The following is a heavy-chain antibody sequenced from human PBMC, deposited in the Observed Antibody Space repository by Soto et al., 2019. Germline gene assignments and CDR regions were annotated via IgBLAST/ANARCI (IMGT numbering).Heavy chain of an antibody. Sequence: QLLQSGGGLVQPGGSLTLSCAASGFTFGTTDMSWVRQAPGEGLEWVSTIDGSGGITYYADSVKGRFTISRDNSRNTVYLQMNSVRGHDTALYYCVKNSGWFNTWGQGALVTVSS. CDR3: VKNSGWFNT. CDR1: GFTFGTTD. V-gene: IGHV3-23*01. CDR2: IDGSGGIT. J-gene: IGHJ5*02. D-gene: IGHD3-10*01.